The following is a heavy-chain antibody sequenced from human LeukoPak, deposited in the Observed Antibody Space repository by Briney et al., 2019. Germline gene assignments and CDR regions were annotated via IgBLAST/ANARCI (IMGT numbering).Heavy chain of an antibody. J-gene: IGHJ4*02. D-gene: IGHD6-6*01. CDR3: SKDPLDY. Sequence: PGRSLRLSCTASGFTVGDYSMSWFRQAPGKGLEWVGFIRNKAYGGTTEYAASVKGRFSISRDDSRSIAYLQMNSLKTEDTAVYYCSKDPLDYWGQGTLVTVSS. CDR2: IRNKAYGGTT. CDR1: GFTVGDYS. V-gene: IGHV3-49*03.